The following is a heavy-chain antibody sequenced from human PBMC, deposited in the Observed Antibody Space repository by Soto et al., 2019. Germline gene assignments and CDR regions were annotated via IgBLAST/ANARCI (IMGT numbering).Heavy chain of an antibody. D-gene: IGHD5-18*01. J-gene: IGHJ4*02. CDR1: GFTFSSYS. CDR3: ARDQPGYSYGYGLGY. Sequence: PGGSLRLSCAASGFTFSSYSINWVRQAPGKGLEWVSSISSSSSYIYYADSVKGRFTISRDNAKNSLYLQMNSLRAEDTAVYYCARDQPGYSYGYGLGYWGQGTLVTVS. V-gene: IGHV3-21*01. CDR2: ISSSSSYI.